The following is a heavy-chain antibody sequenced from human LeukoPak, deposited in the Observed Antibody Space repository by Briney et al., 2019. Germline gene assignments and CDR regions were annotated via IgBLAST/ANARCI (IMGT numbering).Heavy chain of an antibody. J-gene: IGHJ4*02. Sequence: SETLSLTCAVYGGSFSGYYWSWIRQPPGKGLGWIGEINHSGSTNYNPSLKSRVTISVDTSKNQFSRKLSSVTAADTAVYYCAVNYYDSSGYPASYFDYWGQGTLVTVSS. D-gene: IGHD3-22*01. CDR2: INHSGST. CDR3: AVNYYDSSGYPASYFDY. CDR1: GGSFSGYY. V-gene: IGHV4-34*01.